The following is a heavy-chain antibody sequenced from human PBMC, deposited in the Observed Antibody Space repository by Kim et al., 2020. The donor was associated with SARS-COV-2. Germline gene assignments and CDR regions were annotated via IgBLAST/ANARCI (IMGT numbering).Heavy chain of an antibody. J-gene: IGHJ4*02. CDR1: GFTFSSYA. V-gene: IGHV3-30*04. D-gene: IGHD7-27*01. CDR2: ISYDGSNK. Sequence: GGSLRLSCAASGFTFSSYAMHWVRQAPGKGLEWVAVISYDGSNKYYADSVKGRFTISRDNSKNTLYLQMNSLRAEDTAVYYCARATGDFDYWGQGTLVTV. CDR3: ARATGDFDY.